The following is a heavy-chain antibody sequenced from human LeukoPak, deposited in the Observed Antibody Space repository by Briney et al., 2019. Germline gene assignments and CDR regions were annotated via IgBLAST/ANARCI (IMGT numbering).Heavy chain of an antibody. CDR3: ATDRYQPLSVFDY. J-gene: IGHJ4*02. D-gene: IGHD2-2*01. V-gene: IGHV1-24*01. CDR2: FDPADGEA. CDR1: GYTLTEVS. Sequence: ASVKVSCKVSGYTLTEVSIHWVRQAPGKGPEWMGGFDPADGEAIYAQKFQGRVTLTEDTATDTPYMELSSLRSEDTAVYYCATDRYQPLSVFDYWGQGTLVTVSS.